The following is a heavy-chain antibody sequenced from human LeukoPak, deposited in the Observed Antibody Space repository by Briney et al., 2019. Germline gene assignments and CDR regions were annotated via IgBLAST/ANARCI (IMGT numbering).Heavy chain of an antibody. CDR3: AKDRYSGLNTIDY. J-gene: IGHJ4*02. D-gene: IGHD6-13*01. CDR1: EFTFSTYG. CDR2: ISYDRSYK. V-gene: IGHV3-30*18. Sequence: GRSLRLSCAASEFTFSTYGMHWVRQAPGKGLEWVAVISYDRSYKFYADSVKGRFTISRDNSKSTLYLQMNSLRAEDTAVYYCAKDRYSGLNTIDYWGQGTLVTVSS.